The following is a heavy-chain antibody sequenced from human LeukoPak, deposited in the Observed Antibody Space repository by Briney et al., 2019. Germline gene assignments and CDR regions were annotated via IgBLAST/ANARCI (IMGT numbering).Heavy chain of an antibody. CDR3: ARANYDYVWGSYRSYYFDY. J-gene: IGHJ4*02. D-gene: IGHD3-16*02. CDR1: GFTFSSYW. V-gene: IGHV3-74*01. Sequence: QPGGSLRLSCAASGFTFSSYWMHWVRQAPGKGLVWVSRINSDGSSTSYADSVKGRFTISRDNAKNTLYLQMNSLRAEDTAVYYCARANYDYVWGSYRSYYFDYWGQGTLVTVSS. CDR2: INSDGSST.